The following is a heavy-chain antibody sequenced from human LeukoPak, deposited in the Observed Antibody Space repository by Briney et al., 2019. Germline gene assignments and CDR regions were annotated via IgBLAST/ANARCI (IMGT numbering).Heavy chain of an antibody. CDR3: ARDTSLVRGYSYGHARPDY. Sequence: GGSLRLSCAASGFTFSSYGMSWVRQAPGKGLEWVSAISGSGGSTYYADSVKGRFTISRDNSKNTLYLQMNSLRADDTAVYYCARDTSLVRGYSYGHARPDYWGQGSLFNVSS. CDR2: ISGSGGST. D-gene: IGHD5-18*01. V-gene: IGHV3-23*01. CDR1: GFTFSSYG. J-gene: IGHJ4*02.